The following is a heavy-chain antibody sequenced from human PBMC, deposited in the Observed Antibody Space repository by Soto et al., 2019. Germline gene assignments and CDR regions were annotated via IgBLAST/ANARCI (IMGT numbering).Heavy chain of an antibody. CDR3: ARDSGYSSSSDYYYYYYMDV. Sequence: GGSLRLSCAASGFTFSSYSMNWVRQAPGKGLELVSSISSSSSYIYYADSVKGRFTISRDNAKNSLYLQMNSLRAEDTAVYYCARDSGYSSSSDYYYYYYMDVWGKGTTVTVSS. V-gene: IGHV3-21*01. D-gene: IGHD6-6*01. CDR2: ISSSSSYI. CDR1: GFTFSSYS. J-gene: IGHJ6*03.